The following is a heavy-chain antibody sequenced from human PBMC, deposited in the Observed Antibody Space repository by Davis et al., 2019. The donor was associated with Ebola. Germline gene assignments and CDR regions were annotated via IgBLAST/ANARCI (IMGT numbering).Heavy chain of an antibody. D-gene: IGHD3-10*01. CDR1: GYTFTGYY. V-gene: IGHV1-2*02. CDR3: ARENGSGRGGIDY. Sequence: ASVKVSCKASGYTFTGYYMHWVRQAPGQGLEWMGWINPNSGGTNYAQKFQGRVTMTRDTSISTAYMELSRLRSDDTAVYYWARENGSGRGGIDYWGQGTLVTVSS. J-gene: IGHJ4*02. CDR2: INPNSGGT.